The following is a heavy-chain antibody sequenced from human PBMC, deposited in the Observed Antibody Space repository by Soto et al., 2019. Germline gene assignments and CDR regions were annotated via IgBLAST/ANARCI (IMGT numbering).Heavy chain of an antibody. J-gene: IGHJ5*02. D-gene: IGHD2-21*02. CDR3: ASLPEPVTGPSWFGP. CDR2: IYYSGST. V-gene: IGHV4-31*03. Sequence: QVQLQESGPGLVKPSQTLSLTCTVSGGSISSGGYYWSWIRQHPGKGLEWIGYIYYSGSTYYNPSLKSRGTIAVDTSKNHFSQKLSSVTAAHTAVYDCASLPEPVTGPSWFGPWGQGTLVAVST. CDR1: GGSISSGGYY.